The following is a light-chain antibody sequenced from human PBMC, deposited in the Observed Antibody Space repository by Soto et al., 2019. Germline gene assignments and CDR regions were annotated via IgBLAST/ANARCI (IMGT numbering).Light chain of an antibody. J-gene: IGKJ2*01. CDR2: WAS. CDR1: QTVFYTSNVKNY. CDR3: QQSYTTPYT. V-gene: IGKV4-1*01. Sequence: DIVLTQSPASLTVSLGEGATIECKSSQTVFYTSNVKNYLSWFQQKPGQPPKLLIYWASTRASGVPERFSGSGSETHFTLTINNAQAEDVASYFCQQSYTTPYTFGQGTKLDI.